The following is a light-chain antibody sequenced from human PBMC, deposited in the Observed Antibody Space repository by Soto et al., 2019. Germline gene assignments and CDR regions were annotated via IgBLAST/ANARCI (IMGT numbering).Light chain of an antibody. V-gene: IGLV1-44*01. J-gene: IGLJ1*01. Sequence: QSVLTQPPSASGTPGQKVTISCSGSSSNIGSNTVNWYQQLPGTAPKLLIYSNNQRPSGVPDRFSGSKSGTSASLAISGSQSEDEADYYCAAWDDSLNGYVFGTGTKLTVL. CDR3: AAWDDSLNGYV. CDR2: SNN. CDR1: SSNIGSNT.